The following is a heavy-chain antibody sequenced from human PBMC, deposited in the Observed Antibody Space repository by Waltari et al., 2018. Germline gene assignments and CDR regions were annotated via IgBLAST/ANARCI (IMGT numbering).Heavy chain of an antibody. Sequence: EVQLVESGGGLVQPGRSLRLSCAASGFTFDDYAIHWVRQTPGKGLEWVSTISWDSSSVGYADSVKGRFTISRDNAKNSLYLQMNSLRAEDMALYYCAKDKFGNIVASYFDYWGQGTLVTVSS. CDR2: ISWDSSSV. D-gene: IGHD2-15*01. J-gene: IGHJ4*02. CDR3: AKDKFGNIVASYFDY. V-gene: IGHV3-9*03. CDR1: GFTFDDYA.